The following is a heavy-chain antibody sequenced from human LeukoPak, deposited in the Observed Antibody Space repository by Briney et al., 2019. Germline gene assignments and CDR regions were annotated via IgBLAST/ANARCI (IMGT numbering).Heavy chain of an antibody. CDR1: GGSISSYY. Sequence: NPSETLSLTCTVSGGSISSYYWSWIRQPPGKGLEWIGYIYYSGSTNYNPSLKSRVTISVDTSKNQFSLKLSSVTAADTAVYYCARVRTAMVFDYWGQGTLVTVSS. J-gene: IGHJ4*02. CDR3: ARVRTAMVFDY. D-gene: IGHD5-18*01. V-gene: IGHV4-59*01. CDR2: IYYSGST.